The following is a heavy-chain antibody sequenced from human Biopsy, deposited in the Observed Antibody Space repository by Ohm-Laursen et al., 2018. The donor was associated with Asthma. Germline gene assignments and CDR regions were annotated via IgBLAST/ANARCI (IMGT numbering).Heavy chain of an antibody. CDR1: GVSIRSYY. J-gene: IGHJ4*02. V-gene: IGHV4-38-2*02. CDR3: VRHQYSSSWSTFGY. Sequence: GTLSLTCTVSGVSIRSYYWTWIRQPPGKGMEWIGSMYHSGSPYYHPSLKSRATISVDTSKNQLSLKMSSVTAADTAVYFCVRHQYSSSWSTFGYWGQGALVTVSS. D-gene: IGHD3-22*01. CDR2: MYHSGSP.